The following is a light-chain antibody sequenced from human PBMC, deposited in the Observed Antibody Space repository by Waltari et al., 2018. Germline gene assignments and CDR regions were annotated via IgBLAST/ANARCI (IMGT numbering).Light chain of an antibody. CDR3: CSYTPGNNVI. Sequence: QSALTQPPSVSGSPGQSVTISCTGTNSDVGLYDRVSWYQQFPGTAPKLIIYQLINRPSGVPDRFSGSKSGNTASLTISGLQPEDDADYYCCSYTPGNNVIFGGGTKVTVL. J-gene: IGLJ2*01. CDR2: QLI. CDR1: NSDVGLYDR. V-gene: IGLV2-18*02.